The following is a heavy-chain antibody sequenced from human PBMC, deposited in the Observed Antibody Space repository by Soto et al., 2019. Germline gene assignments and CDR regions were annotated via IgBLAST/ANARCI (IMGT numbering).Heavy chain of an antibody. D-gene: IGHD1-1*01. V-gene: IGHV4-30-4*01. J-gene: IGHJ4*02. Sequence: PSETLSLTCTVSGCSISSGDYYWSWIRQPPGKGLEWIGYIYYSGSTYSNPSLKSRVTISVDTSKNQFSLKLSSVTAADTAVYYCARASGLNWNFDYWGQGTLVTVSS. CDR1: GCSISSGDYY. CDR3: ARASGLNWNFDY. CDR2: IYYSGST.